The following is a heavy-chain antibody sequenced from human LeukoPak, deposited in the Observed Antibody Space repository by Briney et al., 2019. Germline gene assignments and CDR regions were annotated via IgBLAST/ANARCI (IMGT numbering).Heavy chain of an antibody. CDR3: ARLPYCSSTSCFYYFDY. Sequence: SETLSLTCTVSGGSISSGSYYWSWIRQPAGKGLEWIGRIYTSGSTNYNPSLKSRVTISVDTSKNQFSLELSSVTAADTAVYYCARLPYCSSTSCFYYFDYWGQGTLVTVSS. V-gene: IGHV4-61*02. CDR2: IYTSGST. J-gene: IGHJ4*02. CDR1: GGSISSGSYY. D-gene: IGHD2-2*01.